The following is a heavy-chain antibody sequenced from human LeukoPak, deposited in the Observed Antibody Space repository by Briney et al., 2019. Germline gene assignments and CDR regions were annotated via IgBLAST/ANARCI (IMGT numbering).Heavy chain of an antibody. CDR3: ATTPHYEGGGFDI. CDR2: VYYTGRT. V-gene: IGHV4-39*01. CDR1: ADSISTSNYY. Sequence: PSETLSLTCTVSADSISTSNYYWGWIRQPPGTGLEWIGSVYYTGRTYDNPSLKSRVTISVDTSKNQFSLKLNSVTAADTAVYYCATTPHYEGGGFDIWGQGTMVTVSS. J-gene: IGHJ3*02. D-gene: IGHD3-16*01.